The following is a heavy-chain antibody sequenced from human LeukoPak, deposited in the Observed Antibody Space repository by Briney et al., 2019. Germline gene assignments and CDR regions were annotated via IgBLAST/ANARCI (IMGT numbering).Heavy chain of an antibody. V-gene: IGHV3-74*01. Sequence: GGSLRLSCAASGFTFSRYWMHWVRQAPGKGLVWVSRMNTDGSRTDYADSVKGRFTISRDNAKNTLYLQMNSLGVGDTAVYSCASDFGGHDDFWGQGILVTVSS. J-gene: IGHJ4*02. CDR3: ASDFGGHDDF. D-gene: IGHD4-23*01. CDR2: MNTDGSRT. CDR1: GFTFSRYW.